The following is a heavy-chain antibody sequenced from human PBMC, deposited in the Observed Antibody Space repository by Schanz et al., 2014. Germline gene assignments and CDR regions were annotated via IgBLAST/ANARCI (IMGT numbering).Heavy chain of an antibody. CDR3: ARGNYGMDV. CDR1: GFTFSDYC. CDR2: ICSRRTV. Sequence: VQLVESGGGLVKPGGSLRLSCAASGFTFSDYCMVWIRQAPGKGLEWVSYICSRRTVKYADSVKGRFTISRDNAKNSLYLEMTSLRAEDTAKYYCARGNYGMDVWGQGTTVTVSS. V-gene: IGHV3-11*01. J-gene: IGHJ6*02.